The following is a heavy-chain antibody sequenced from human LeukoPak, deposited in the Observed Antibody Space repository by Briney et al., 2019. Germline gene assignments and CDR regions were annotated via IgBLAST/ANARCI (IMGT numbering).Heavy chain of an antibody. V-gene: IGHV3-23*01. D-gene: IGHD5-12*01. CDR2: ISGSGGGA. CDR1: GFTFSNYA. CDR3: ARDSENKWVRFPYDY. J-gene: IGHJ4*02. Sequence: GGSLRLSCAASGFTFSNYAMNWVRQAPGKGLEWVSVISGSGGGAYYADSVKGRFTISRDNSKNTLYLQMNSLRAEDTAVYYCARDSENKWVRFPYDYWGQGTLVTVSS.